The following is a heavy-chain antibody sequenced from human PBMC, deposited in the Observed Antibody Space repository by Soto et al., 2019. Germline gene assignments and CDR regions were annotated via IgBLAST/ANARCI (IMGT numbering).Heavy chain of an antibody. V-gene: IGHV2-5*02. J-gene: IGHJ4*02. Sequence: SGPTLVKPTQTLTLTCTFSGFSLSTSGVGVGWIRQPPGKALEWLALIYWDDDKRYSPSLKSRLTITKDTSKNQVVLTMTNMDPVDPATYYGAHRHSYSGSYYSFDYWGQGTLFTVSS. D-gene: IGHD1-26*01. CDR1: GFSLSTSGVG. CDR3: AHRHSYSGSYYSFDY. CDR2: IYWDDDK.